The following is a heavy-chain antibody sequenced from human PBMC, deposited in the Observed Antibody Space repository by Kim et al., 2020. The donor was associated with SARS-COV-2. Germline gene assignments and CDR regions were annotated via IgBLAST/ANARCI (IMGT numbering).Heavy chain of an antibody. CDR3: ARAPGHGLAGGDYWFDP. V-gene: IGHV4-31*03. CDR1: GGSISSGGYY. D-gene: IGHD3-16*01. J-gene: IGHJ5*02. CDR2: NYYSGST. Sequence: SETLSLTCTVSGGSISSGGYYWSWIRQHPGKGLEWIGYNYYSGSTYYNPSLKSRVTISVDTSKNQFSLKLSSVTAADTAVYYCARAPGHGLAGGDYWFDPWGQGTLVTVSS.